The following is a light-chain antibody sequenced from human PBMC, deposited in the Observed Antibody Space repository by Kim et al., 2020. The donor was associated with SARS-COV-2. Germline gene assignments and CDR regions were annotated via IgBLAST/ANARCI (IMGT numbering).Light chain of an antibody. CDR2: AAS. CDR3: QQSYSTPRT. J-gene: IGKJ1*01. Sequence: ASVGDRVTITCRASQTISSFLNWYQQKPGKAPKLLIYAASSLQSGVPSRFSGSGSGTDFTLTISSLQPEDFATYYCQQSYSTPRTFGQGTKVDIK. V-gene: IGKV1-39*01. CDR1: QTISSF.